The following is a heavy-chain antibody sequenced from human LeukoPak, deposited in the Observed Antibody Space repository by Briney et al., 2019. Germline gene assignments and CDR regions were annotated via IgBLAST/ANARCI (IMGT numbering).Heavy chain of an antibody. CDR2: IIPILGIA. D-gene: IGHD3-3*01. CDR3: ARSDSGYDFWNGYYTSFDY. J-gene: IGHJ4*02. Sequence: GASVKVSCKASGGTFSSYTISWVRQAPGQGLEWMGRIIPILGIANYAQKFQGRVTITADKSTSTAYMELSSLRSEDTAVYYCARSDSGYDFWNGYYTSFDYWGQGTLVTVSS. V-gene: IGHV1-69*02. CDR1: GGTFSSYT.